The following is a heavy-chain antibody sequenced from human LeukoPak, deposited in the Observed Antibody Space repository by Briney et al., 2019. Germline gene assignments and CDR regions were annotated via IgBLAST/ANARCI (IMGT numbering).Heavy chain of an antibody. V-gene: IGHV3-30*02. CDR3: AKDRHGDYTSDY. CDR2: TPYHGVSR. Sequence: PGGSLRLSCAASGFIFGSYGMHWVRQAPGKGLEWVAFTPYHGVSRYYTECVKGRFTISRDNSKSTLYLQMNSLRIEDTAVYYCAKDRHGDYTSDYWGQGTLVIVSS. D-gene: IGHD4-17*01. J-gene: IGHJ4*02. CDR1: GFIFGSYG.